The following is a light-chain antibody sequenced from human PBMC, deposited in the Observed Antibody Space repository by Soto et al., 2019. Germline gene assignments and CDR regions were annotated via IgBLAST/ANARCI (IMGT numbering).Light chain of an antibody. CDR1: SSDIGGYDL. CDR3: CSYAGSSDV. V-gene: IGLV2-23*02. CDR2: EVS. J-gene: IGLJ1*01. Sequence: QSVLTQPASVSGSPGQSITISCTGTSSDIGGYDLVSWYQQHPGKAPKLIIYEVSKRPSGFSTRFSGSKSGKTASLTISGLHAEDEADYYCCSYAGSSDVFGPGTKLTVL.